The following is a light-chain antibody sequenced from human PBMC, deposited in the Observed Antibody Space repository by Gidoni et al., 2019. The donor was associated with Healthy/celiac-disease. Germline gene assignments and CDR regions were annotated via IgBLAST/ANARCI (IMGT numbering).Light chain of an antibody. V-gene: IGLV1-44*01. Sequence: QSVLTQPPSASGTPGQRVTIPCSGSSSNIGSNTVNWYQQLPGTAPKLPTYSNNQRPSGVPDRFSGSKSGTSASLAISGLQSEDEADYYCAAWDDSLNGAVFGGGTQLTVL. CDR1: SSNIGSNT. J-gene: IGLJ7*01. CDR3: AAWDDSLNGAV. CDR2: SNN.